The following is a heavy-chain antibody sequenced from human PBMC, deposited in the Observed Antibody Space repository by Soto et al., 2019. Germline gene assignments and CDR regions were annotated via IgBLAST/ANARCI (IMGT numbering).Heavy chain of an antibody. D-gene: IGHD6-19*01. CDR2: INPNSGGT. J-gene: IGHJ4*02. V-gene: IGHV1-2*04. CDR1: GYTFTGYY. CDR3: ARDTEAVAGLYDD. Sequence: ASVKVSCKASGYTFTGYYMHWVRQAPGQGLEWMGWINPNSGGTNYAQKFQGWVTMTRDTSISTAYMELSRLRSDDTAVYYCARDTEAVAGLYDDWGQGTLVTVSS.